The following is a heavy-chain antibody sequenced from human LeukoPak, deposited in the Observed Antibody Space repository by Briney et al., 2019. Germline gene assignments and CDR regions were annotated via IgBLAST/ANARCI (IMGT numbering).Heavy chain of an antibody. V-gene: IGHV3-30*18. D-gene: IGHD5-18*01. J-gene: IGHJ4*02. Sequence: GGSLRLSCAASGFNFSSYGLHWVRQAPGKGLEWVAGISYDGSNKYYADSVKGRFTISRDNSKNTLYLQMNSLRAEDTAVYYCAKEHRDGYSYGQGLDYWGQGTLVTVSS. CDR2: ISYDGSNK. CDR1: GFNFSSYG. CDR3: AKEHRDGYSYGQGLDY.